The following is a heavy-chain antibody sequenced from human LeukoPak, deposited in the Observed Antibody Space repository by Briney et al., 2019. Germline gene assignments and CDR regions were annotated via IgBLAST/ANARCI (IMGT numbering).Heavy chain of an antibody. CDR2: IYTSGST. Sequence: SETLSLTCTVSGYSINSGYFWGWVRQPAGKGLEWIGRIYTSGSTNYNPSLKSRVTISVDTSKNQFSLKLSSVTAADTAVYYCARGYGTIKFDYWGQGTLVTVSS. CDR1: GYSINSGYF. CDR3: ARGYGTIKFDY. V-gene: IGHV4-61*02. J-gene: IGHJ4*02. D-gene: IGHD1-7*01.